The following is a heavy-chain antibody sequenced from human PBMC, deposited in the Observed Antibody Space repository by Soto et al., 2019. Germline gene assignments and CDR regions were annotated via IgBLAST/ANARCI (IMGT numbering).Heavy chain of an antibody. D-gene: IGHD6-13*01. Sequence: QVQLVESGGGVVQPGRSLRLSCAASGFPFSSFGMHWVRQAPGKGWEWVAVIWYDGSNKYYADSVKGRFTISRDNSKNTLYLQMNNLRAEDTAVYYCARDPSSIAAAGRFDYWGQGTLVSVFS. CDR3: ARDPSSIAAAGRFDY. V-gene: IGHV3-33*01. J-gene: IGHJ4*02. CDR1: GFPFSSFG. CDR2: IWYDGSNK.